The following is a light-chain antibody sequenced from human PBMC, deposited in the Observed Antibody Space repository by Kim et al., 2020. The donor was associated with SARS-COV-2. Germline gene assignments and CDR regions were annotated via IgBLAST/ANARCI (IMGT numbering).Light chain of an antibody. V-gene: IGLV1-40*01. J-gene: IGLJ1*01. CDR2: GNS. Sequence: QGVTISCTGSSPNFGAGYDVHWYQQLPGTAPKLLIYGNSNRPSGVPDRFSGSKSGTSASLAITGLQAEDEADYYCQSYDSSLSGYVFGTGTKVTVL. CDR1: SPNFGAGYD. CDR3: QSYDSSLSGYV.